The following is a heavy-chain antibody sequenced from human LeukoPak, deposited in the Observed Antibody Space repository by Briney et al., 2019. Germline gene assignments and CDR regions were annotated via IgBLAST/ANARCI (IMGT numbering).Heavy chain of an antibody. CDR2: ISYNGDTT. CDR1: GFTFSRHN. D-gene: IGHD1-26*01. Sequence: GGSLRLACSGSGFTFSRHNMHWVRQAPGKGLEYVSAISYNGDTTYYVDSVKGRFSISRDNSKNTLDLQMNSLRPEDTAVYYCVSDREAQEHIWGPGTLVTVSS. CDR3: VSDREAQEHI. V-gene: IGHV3-64D*09. J-gene: IGHJ3*02.